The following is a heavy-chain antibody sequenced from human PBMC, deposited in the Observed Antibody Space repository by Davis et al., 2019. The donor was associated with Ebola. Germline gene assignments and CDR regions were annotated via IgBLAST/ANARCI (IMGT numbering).Heavy chain of an antibody. Sequence: ASVKVSCKASGYDFTSYPMQWVRQAPGQSLEWMGWINPDNGYKKYLQSFQGRVTITSDTSASTTYMELSSLRSEDTAIYYCARRYCGGINCVPFDYWGQGTLVTVSS. CDR1: GYDFTSYP. J-gene: IGHJ4*02. D-gene: IGHD2-21*01. V-gene: IGHV1-3*01. CDR2: INPDNGYK. CDR3: ARRYCGGINCVPFDY.